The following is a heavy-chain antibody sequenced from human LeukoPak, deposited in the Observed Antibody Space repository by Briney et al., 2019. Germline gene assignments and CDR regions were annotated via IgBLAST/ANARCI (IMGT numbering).Heavy chain of an antibody. Sequence: PSETLSLTCTVSGGSISSGGYYWSWIRQPPGKGLEWIGYIYHSGSTYYNPSLKSRVTISVDRSKNQFSLKLSSVTAADTAVYYCARDPSGTNDAFDIWGQGTMVTVSS. CDR2: IYHSGST. J-gene: IGHJ3*02. V-gene: IGHV4-30-2*01. D-gene: IGHD1-26*01. CDR1: GGSISSGGYY. CDR3: ARDPSGTNDAFDI.